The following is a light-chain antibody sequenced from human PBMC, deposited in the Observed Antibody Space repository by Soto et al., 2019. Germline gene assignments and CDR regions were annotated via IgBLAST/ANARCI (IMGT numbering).Light chain of an antibody. V-gene: IGLV2-8*01. J-gene: IGLJ2*01. Sequence: QSALTQPPPASGSPGQSVTISCTGTSSDVGGYNYVSWYQQHPGKAPKLMIYEVSKRPSGVPDRFSGSKSGNTASLTVSGLQAEDEADYYCSSYAGSNVVFGGGTKVTVL. CDR1: SSDVGGYNY. CDR3: SSYAGSNVV. CDR2: EVS.